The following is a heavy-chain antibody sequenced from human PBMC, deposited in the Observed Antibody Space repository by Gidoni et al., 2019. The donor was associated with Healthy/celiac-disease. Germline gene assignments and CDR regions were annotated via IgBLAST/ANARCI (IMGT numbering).Heavy chain of an antibody. CDR2: ISYDGSNK. D-gene: IGHD6-13*01. Sequence: QVQLVESGGGVVQPGRSLRLPFAASGFPFSSYAMHWVRQVPGKGLEWVAVISYDGSNKYYADSVKGRFTISRDNSKNTLYLQMNSLRAEDTAVYYCARDPLYSSSWYFDYWGQGTLVTVSS. CDR3: ARDPLYSSSWYFDY. J-gene: IGHJ4*02. V-gene: IGHV3-30-3*01. CDR1: GFPFSSYA.